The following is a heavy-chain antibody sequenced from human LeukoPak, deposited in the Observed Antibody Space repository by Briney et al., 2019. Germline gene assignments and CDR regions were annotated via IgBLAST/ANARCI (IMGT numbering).Heavy chain of an antibody. CDR1: GFTFSDYY. J-gene: IGHJ4*02. CDR3: ARADCSGGSCYPRVFDY. V-gene: IGHV3-7*01. Sequence: GGSLRLSCAASGFTFSDYYMSWVRQAPGKGLEWVANIKQDGSEKYYVDSVKGRFTISRDNAKNSLYLQMNSLRAEDTAVYYCARADCSGGSCYPRVFDYWGQGSLVTVSS. CDR2: IKQDGSEK. D-gene: IGHD2-15*01.